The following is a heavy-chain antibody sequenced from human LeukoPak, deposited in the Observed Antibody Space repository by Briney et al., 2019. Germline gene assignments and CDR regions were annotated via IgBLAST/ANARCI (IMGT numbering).Heavy chain of an antibody. CDR3: ARRGSNWGYYFDY. J-gene: IGHJ4*02. Sequence: PSETLSLTCTVSGGSISSYYWSWIRQPPGKGLEWIGYIYYSGSTNYNPSLKSRVTISVDTPKNQFSLKLSSVTAADTAVYYCARRGSNWGYYFDYWGRGTLVTVSS. CDR2: IYYSGST. CDR1: GGSISSYY. V-gene: IGHV4-59*08. D-gene: IGHD7-27*01.